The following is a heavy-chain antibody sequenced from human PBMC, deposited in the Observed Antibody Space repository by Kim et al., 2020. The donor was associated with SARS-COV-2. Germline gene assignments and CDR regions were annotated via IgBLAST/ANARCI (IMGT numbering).Heavy chain of an antibody. CDR1: GFTFSSYG. V-gene: IGHV3-33*01. J-gene: IGHJ4*02. CDR3: ARDGLLWFGELFTFDY. Sequence: GGSLRLSCAASGFTFSSYGMHWVRQAPGKGLEWVAVIWYDGSNKYYADSVKGRFTISRDNSKNTLYLQMNSLRAEDTAVYYCARDGLLWFGELFTFDYWGQGTLVTVSS. D-gene: IGHD3-10*01. CDR2: IWYDGSNK.